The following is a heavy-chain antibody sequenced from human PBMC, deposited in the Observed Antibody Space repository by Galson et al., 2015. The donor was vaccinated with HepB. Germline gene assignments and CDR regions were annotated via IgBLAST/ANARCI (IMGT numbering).Heavy chain of an antibody. V-gene: IGHV3-48*02. CDR3: ARNVWLQLHDWFDP. CDR1: GFTLSSYS. J-gene: IGHJ5*02. Sequence: SLRLSCAASGFTLSSYSMTWARQAPGEGPEWISYISGSSENIFYADSVKGRFTVSRDNAKNSLYLQMSSLKDEDTAIYYCARNVWLQLHDWFDPWGQGTLVTVSS. CDR2: ISGSSENI. D-gene: IGHD5-24*01.